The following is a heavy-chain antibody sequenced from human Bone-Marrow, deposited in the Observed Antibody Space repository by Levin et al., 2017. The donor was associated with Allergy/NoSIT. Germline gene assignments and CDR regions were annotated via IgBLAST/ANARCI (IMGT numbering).Heavy chain of an antibody. J-gene: IGHJ3*02. CDR1: GFTFSSYS. V-gene: IGHV3-21*01. D-gene: IGHD1-1*01. Sequence: GGSLRLSCAASGFTFSSYSMNWVRQAPGKGLEWVSSISSSSSYIYYADSVKGRFTISRDNAKNSLYLQMNSLRAEDTAVYYCARGQRYNWNGRDAFDSWGQGTMVTVSS. CDR2: ISSSSSYI. CDR3: ARGQRYNWNGRDAFDS.